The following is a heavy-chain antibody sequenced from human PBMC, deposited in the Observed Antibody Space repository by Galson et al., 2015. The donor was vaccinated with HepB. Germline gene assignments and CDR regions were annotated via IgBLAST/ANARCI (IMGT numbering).Heavy chain of an antibody. CDR3: ASFGRSYIRG. CDR2: VHGNGDI. V-gene: IGHV3-53*01. Sequence: SLRLSCAASGFSVNDNNMCWVRQAPGKGLEWVSVVHGNGDIYYADSVKGRFSTSRDIRMNTLSLHMKSLRAEDTAMYYCASFGRSYIRGWGQGTLVTVSS. D-gene: IGHD3-10*01. J-gene: IGHJ4*02. CDR1: GFSVNDNN.